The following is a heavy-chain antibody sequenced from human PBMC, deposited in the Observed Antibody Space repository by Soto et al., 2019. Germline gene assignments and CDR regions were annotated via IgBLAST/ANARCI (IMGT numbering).Heavy chain of an antibody. CDR2: VTADGGT. D-gene: IGHD2-15*01. J-gene: IGHJ3*02. V-gene: IGHV3-23*01. CDR1: GFTVSSHA. Sequence: EVQELESGGGLVQPGGSLRLSCEGSGFTVSSHAMTWIRQAPGKGPEWVSTVTADGGTYYADSVKGRFAMSRDTSEHTLYLQMNSLGAEDTAVYYCAPHVSCSGGSCQYDAFAIRGQGTMVTVSS. CDR3: APHVSCSGGSCQYDAFAI.